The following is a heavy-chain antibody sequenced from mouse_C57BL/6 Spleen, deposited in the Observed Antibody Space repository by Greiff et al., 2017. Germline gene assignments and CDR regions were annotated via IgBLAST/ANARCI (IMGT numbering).Heavy chain of an antibody. Sequence: VQLQQSGPELVKPGASVKISCKASGYTFTDYYMNWVKQSHGKSLEWIGDINPNNGGTSYNQKFKGKATLTVDKSSSTAYMELRSLTSEDSAVYYCAVGILTGTDYWGQGTTLTGSS. CDR2: INPNNGGT. J-gene: IGHJ2*01. D-gene: IGHD4-1*01. CDR1: GYTFTDYY. CDR3: AVGILTGTDY. V-gene: IGHV1-26*01.